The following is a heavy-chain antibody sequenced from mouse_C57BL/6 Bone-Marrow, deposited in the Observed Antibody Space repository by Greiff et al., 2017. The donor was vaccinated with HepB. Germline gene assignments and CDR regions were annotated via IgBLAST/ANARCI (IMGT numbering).Heavy chain of an antibody. J-gene: IGHJ3*01. CDR3: ARWLLQATPFAY. V-gene: IGHV1-82*01. Sequence: VKLQQSGPELVKPGASVKISCKASGYAFSSSWMNWVKQRPGKGLEWIGRIYPGDGDTNYNGKFKGKATLTADKSSSTAYMQLSSLTSEDSAVYFCARWLLQATPFAYWGQGTLVTVSA. CDR2: IYPGDGDT. D-gene: IGHD2-3*01. CDR1: GYAFSSSW.